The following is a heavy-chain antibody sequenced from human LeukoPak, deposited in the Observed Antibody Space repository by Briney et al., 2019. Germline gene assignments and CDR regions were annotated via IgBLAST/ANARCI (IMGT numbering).Heavy chain of an antibody. CDR2: IWYDGSNK. CDR1: GFTFSSYG. J-gene: IGHJ4*02. D-gene: IGHD2-2*01. Sequence: GGSLRLSCAASGFTFSSYGMHWVRQAPGKGLEWVAVIWYDGSNKYYADSVKGRFTISRDNSKNTLYLQMNSLRAEDTAVYYCAKEHSSTSRYLDYWGQGTLVTVSS. V-gene: IGHV3-33*06. CDR3: AKEHSSTSRYLDY.